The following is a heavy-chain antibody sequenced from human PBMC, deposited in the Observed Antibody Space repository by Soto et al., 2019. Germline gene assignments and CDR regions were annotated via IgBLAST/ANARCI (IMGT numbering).Heavy chain of an antibody. CDR2: IYATGTT. J-gene: IGHJ5*02. Sequence: SETRPLTCTVSGASISCFYLIWIRKSAGKGLEWIGRIYATGTTDYNPSLKSRVMMSVDTSKKQFSLKLRSVTAADTAVYYCVRDGTKTLRDWFDPWGQGISVTVSS. CDR1: GASISCFY. D-gene: IGHD1-1*01. CDR3: VRDGTKTLRDWFDP. V-gene: IGHV4-4*07.